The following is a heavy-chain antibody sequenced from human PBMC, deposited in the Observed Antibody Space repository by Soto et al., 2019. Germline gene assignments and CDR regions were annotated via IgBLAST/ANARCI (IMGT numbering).Heavy chain of an antibody. D-gene: IGHD3-16*01. CDR2: TSYAGSNN. Sequence: QVQLVESGGGVVQPGTSLRLSCVGSGFTFRSYVIHWVRQAPGKGLEWVALTSYAGSNNFYGDSVKGRFTISRDNSRNTVELQMDSLRLEDTALYYCARWGTTGGLDVWGQGPLVSVSS. V-gene: IGHV3-33*05. CDR3: ARWGTTGGLDV. J-gene: IGHJ4*02. CDR1: GFTFRSYV.